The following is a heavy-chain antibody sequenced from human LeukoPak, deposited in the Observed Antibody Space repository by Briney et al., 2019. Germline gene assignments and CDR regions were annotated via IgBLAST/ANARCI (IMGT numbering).Heavy chain of an antibody. V-gene: IGHV1-24*01. J-gene: IGHJ3*02. CDR1: GYTLTELS. Sequence: GASVKVSCKGAGYTLTELSLHWLRQAPAKGLEWMGGFDPAVGERINAQKVQGRGTITEDTSTDTAYMELSSLSSEDTAVYFCASGRLSGSYAIDAVDIWGERTILAVSS. CDR3: ASGRLSGSYAIDAVDI. D-gene: IGHD1-26*01. CDR2: FDPAVGER.